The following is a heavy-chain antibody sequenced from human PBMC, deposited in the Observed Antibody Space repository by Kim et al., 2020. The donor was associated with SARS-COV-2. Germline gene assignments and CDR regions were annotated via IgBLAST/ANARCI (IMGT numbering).Heavy chain of an antibody. CDR1: GFTFSSYG. Sequence: GGSLRLSCAASGFTFSSYGMHWVRQAPGKGLEWVAVISYDGSNKYYADSVKGRFTISRDNSKNTLYLQMNSLRAEDTAVYYCAKDYLPRTDYYGMDVWG. J-gene: IGHJ6*02. CDR2: ISYDGSNK. CDR3: AKDYLPRTDYYGMDV. D-gene: IGHD2-21*02. V-gene: IGHV3-30*18.